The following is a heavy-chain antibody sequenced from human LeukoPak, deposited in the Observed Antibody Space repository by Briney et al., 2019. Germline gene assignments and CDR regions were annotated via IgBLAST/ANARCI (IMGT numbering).Heavy chain of an antibody. V-gene: IGHV4-30-2*01. J-gene: IGHJ5*02. CDR1: GDSISSGDYS. Sequence: KPSETLSLTCTVSGDSISSGDYSWGWIRQPSGKGLEWIGYIFHTGNSYYNPSLRSRVTISVDRSRNQFSLRLTSVTAADTAVYYCARELWFVNAPGSWLNPWGPGTLVAVSS. D-gene: IGHD3-10*01. CDR2: IFHTGNS. CDR3: ARELWFVNAPGSWLNP.